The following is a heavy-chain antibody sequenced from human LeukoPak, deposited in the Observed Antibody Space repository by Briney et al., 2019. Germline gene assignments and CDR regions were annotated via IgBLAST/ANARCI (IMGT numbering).Heavy chain of an antibody. V-gene: IGHV5-51*01. CDR3: ARVREVPAAIPGFQTPWFDP. Sequence: GESLKISCKGSGYSFTSYWIGWVRQMPGKGLEWMGIIYPGDSDTRYSPSFQGQVTISADESISTAYLQRSSLKASDTAMYYCARVREVPAAIPGFQTPWFDPWGQGTLVTVSS. J-gene: IGHJ5*02. CDR1: GYSFTSYW. CDR2: IYPGDSDT. D-gene: IGHD2-2*02.